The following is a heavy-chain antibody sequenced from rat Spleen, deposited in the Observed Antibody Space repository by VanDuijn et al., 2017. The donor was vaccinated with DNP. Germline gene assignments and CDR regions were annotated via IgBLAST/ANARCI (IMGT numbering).Heavy chain of an antibody. J-gene: IGHJ2*01. V-gene: IGHV4-2*01. D-gene: IGHD1-11*01. CDR1: GFKFNDYW. CDR2: INKESSTI. Sequence: EVKLVESGGGLVQPGRSLKLSCAASGFKFNDYWMGWVRQAPGKGLEWIGEINKESSTINYIPSLKEKITISRDNAQNTLYLQMNKLESEETAIDYCAKGPNSGGWSDYFDYWGQGVMVTVSS. CDR3: AKGPNSGGWSDYFDY.